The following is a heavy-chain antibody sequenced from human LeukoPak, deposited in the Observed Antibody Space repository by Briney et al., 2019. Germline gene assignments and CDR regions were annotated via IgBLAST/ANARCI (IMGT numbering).Heavy chain of an antibody. Sequence: ESGPTLVKPTQPLTLTCTFSGFSLTTSGVGVGWIRQPPGKALEWLALINWDDQKVYSPSLQSRLSITKDTSKNQVVLTMTNVDPVDTATYYCAHRRDSSGYQYRYWFAPWGQGTLVTVSS. CDR2: INWDDQK. J-gene: IGHJ5*02. CDR1: GFSLTTSGVG. CDR3: AHRRDSSGYQYRYWFAP. D-gene: IGHD3-22*01. V-gene: IGHV2-5*02.